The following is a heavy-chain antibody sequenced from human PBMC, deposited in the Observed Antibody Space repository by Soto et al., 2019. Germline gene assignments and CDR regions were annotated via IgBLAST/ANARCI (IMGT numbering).Heavy chain of an antibody. D-gene: IGHD3-3*01. CDR1: GYTFTSYY. CDR2: INPRGGST. CDR3: AKVGEASLRFLEWLLYYFDY. V-gene: IGHV1-46*01. Sequence: ASVKVSCKASGYTFTSYYMHWVRQAPGQGREWMGIINPRGGSTSYAQKVQARVTMTSDTSTSTVYVELSSLRAEDTAVYYCAKVGEASLRFLEWLLYYFDYWGQGTLVTVS. J-gene: IGHJ4*02.